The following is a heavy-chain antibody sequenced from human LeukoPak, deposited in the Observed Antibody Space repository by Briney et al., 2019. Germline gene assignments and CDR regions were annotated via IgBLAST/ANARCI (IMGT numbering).Heavy chain of an antibody. CDR2: INPNSGGT. Sequence: ASVKVSCKASGYTFTGYYMHWVRQAPGQGLEWMGWINPNSGGTNYAQKFQGRVTMTRDTSISTAYMELSRLRSDDTAVYYCARPALLRYFDWLLWGQGTLVTVSS. CDR1: GYTFTGYY. J-gene: IGHJ4*02. CDR3: ARPALLRYFDWLL. D-gene: IGHD3-9*01. V-gene: IGHV1-2*02.